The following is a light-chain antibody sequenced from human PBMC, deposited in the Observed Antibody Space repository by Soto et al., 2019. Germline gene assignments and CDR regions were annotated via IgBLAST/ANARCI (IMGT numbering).Light chain of an antibody. Sequence: DIQMTQSPSTLSASVGDRVTITCRASQSIRSWLAWYQQKPGKAPKLLIYKASSLESGVPSRFSGSGSGTEFTLTISSLQPDDFATYYCQQYNSYSPVTFGGGTKVEIK. CDR3: QQYNSYSPVT. V-gene: IGKV1-5*03. CDR2: KAS. J-gene: IGKJ4*01. CDR1: QSIRSW.